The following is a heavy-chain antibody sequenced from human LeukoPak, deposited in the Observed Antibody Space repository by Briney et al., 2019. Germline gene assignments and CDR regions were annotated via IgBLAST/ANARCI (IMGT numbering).Heavy chain of an antibody. V-gene: IGHV1-18*01. D-gene: IGHD6-19*01. J-gene: IGHJ4*02. CDR2: ISAYNGNT. Sequence: ASVKVSYKASGYTFTSYGISWVRQAPGQGLEWMGWISAYNGNTNYAQKLQGRVTMTTDTSTSTAYMELRSLRSDDTAVYYCARVGIAVAGTSGTYYFDYWGQGALVTVSS. CDR3: ARVGIAVAGTSGTYYFDY. CDR1: GYTFTSYG.